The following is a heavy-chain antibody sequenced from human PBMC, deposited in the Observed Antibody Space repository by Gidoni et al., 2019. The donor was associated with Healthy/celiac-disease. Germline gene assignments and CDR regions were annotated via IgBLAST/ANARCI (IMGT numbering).Heavy chain of an antibody. CDR1: GFTFSSYA. V-gene: IGHV3-23*01. CDR3: ANPYSGYTYYGMDV. CDR2: ISGSGGST. J-gene: IGHJ6*02. D-gene: IGHD5-12*01. Sequence: EVQLLESGGGLVQPGGSLRLSCAASGFTFSSYAMRWVRQAPGKGLEWVSAISGSGGSTYYADSVKGRFTISRDNSKNTLYLQMNSLRAEDTAVYYCANPYSGYTYYGMDVWGQVTTVTVSS.